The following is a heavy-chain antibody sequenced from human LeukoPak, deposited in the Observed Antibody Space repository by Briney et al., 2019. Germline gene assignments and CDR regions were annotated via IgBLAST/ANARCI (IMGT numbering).Heavy chain of an antibody. D-gene: IGHD3-22*01. CDR2: ISYSGST. V-gene: IGHV4-59*01. Sequence: PSETLSLTCTVSGVSISSYYWSWIRQPPGKGLEWIGYISYSGSTNYNPSLKSRVTISVDTSKNQFSLQLSSVTAADTAVYYCARGNYYDSSGYYHDAFDIWGQGPMVTASS. J-gene: IGHJ3*02. CDR3: ARGNYYDSSGYYHDAFDI. CDR1: GVSISSYY.